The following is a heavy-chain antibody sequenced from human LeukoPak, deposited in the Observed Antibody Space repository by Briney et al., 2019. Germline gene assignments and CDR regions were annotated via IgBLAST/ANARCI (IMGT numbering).Heavy chain of an antibody. Sequence: ASVKVSCKASGYTFSDYYIQWVRQAPGQGLEWMAWINPKSGGTVYAQKFQGRVTLSRDTSINTAYMEMTRLTSDDTAIYFCARENLPYGDFEYWGRGTLVTVSP. CDR1: GYTFSDYY. CDR2: INPKSGGT. V-gene: IGHV1-2*02. D-gene: IGHD4/OR15-4a*01. J-gene: IGHJ4*02. CDR3: ARENLPYGDFEY.